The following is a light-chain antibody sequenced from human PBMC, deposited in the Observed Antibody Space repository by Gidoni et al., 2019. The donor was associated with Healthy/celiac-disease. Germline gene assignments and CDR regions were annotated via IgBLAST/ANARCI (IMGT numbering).Light chain of an antibody. CDR2: KAS. J-gene: IGKJ2*01. CDR3: QQYNSYPMYT. CDR1: QSIRSW. Sequence: DIQMTQSPSTLSASVGDRVTITCRASQSIRSWLAWYQQKTGKAPKLLIYKASSVESGVPSRFSGSGSGTEFTLTISSLQPEDFATYYCQQYNSYPMYTFGQXTKLEIK. V-gene: IGKV1-5*03.